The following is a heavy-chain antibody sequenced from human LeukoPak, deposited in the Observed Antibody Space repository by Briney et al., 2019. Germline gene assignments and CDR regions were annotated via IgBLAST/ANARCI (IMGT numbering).Heavy chain of an antibody. V-gene: IGHV3-7*03. Sequence: PGGSLRLSCVASGFPFSSYWMTWVRQAPGKGLEWVANIKQDGSKKSYADSVKGRFTISRDNANNFLYLQMNSLRAEDTALYYCARAYKDRSLAGKKEFFQHWGQGTLVTVSS. D-gene: IGHD6-19*01. J-gene: IGHJ1*01. CDR1: GFPFSSYW. CDR3: ARAYKDRSLAGKKEFFQH. CDR2: IKQDGSKK.